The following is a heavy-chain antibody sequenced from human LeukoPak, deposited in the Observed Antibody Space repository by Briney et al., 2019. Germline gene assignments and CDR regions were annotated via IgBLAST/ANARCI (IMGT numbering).Heavy chain of an antibody. D-gene: IGHD6-19*01. CDR1: GYTLTSYD. J-gene: IGHJ4*02. CDR3: ARIAVAGKLRNDY. V-gene: IGHV1-8*03. Sequence: ASVKVSCKASGYTLTSYDINWVRQATGQGLEWMGWMNPNSGNTGYAQKLQGRVTINRNTYISTAYMELSSLRSEDTAVYYCARIAVAGKLRNDYWGQGTLVTVSS. CDR2: MNPNSGNT.